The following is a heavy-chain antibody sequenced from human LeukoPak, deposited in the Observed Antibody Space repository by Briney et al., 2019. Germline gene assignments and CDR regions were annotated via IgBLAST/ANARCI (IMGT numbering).Heavy chain of an antibody. CDR1: GGSISSYY. Sequence: SSETLSLTCTVSGGSISSYYWSWIRQPPGKGLEWIGNIYDRGSTKYNPSLKSRVTISVDTSKNQFSLRLSSVTAADTAVYYCARGRTFDNWGQGTLVTVSS. CDR3: ARGRTFDN. CDR2: IYDRGST. V-gene: IGHV4-59*01. J-gene: IGHJ4*02.